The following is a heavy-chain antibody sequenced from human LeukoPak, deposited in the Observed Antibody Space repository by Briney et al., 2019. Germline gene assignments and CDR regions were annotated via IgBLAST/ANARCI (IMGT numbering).Heavy chain of an antibody. CDR3: AREWGLEGSGFYYAY. V-gene: IGHV1-69*13. Sequence: ASVKVSCKASGGTFSRFTISWVRQAPGQGFEWMGGVTPIFGTANFAQRFQGRVSITADESTSTAFMELSSLRFEDTAVYYCAREWGLEGSGFYYAYWGQGTLVTVSS. CDR1: GGTFSRFT. CDR2: VTPIFGTA. D-gene: IGHD3-22*01. J-gene: IGHJ4*02.